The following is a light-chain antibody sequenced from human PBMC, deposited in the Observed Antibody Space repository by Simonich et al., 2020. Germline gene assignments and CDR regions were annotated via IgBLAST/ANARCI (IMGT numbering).Light chain of an antibody. Sequence: QSALTQLRSVSGSPGQSVTISCTGTSSDVGGYNYVSWYQQHPGKAPKLMIYDVSKRPSGVPDRFSGSKSGNTASLTSSGLQAEDEADYYCCSYAGSYTWVFGGGTKLTVL. CDR3: CSYAGSYTWV. J-gene: IGLJ3*02. CDR1: SSDVGGYNY. V-gene: IGLV2-11*01. CDR2: DVS.